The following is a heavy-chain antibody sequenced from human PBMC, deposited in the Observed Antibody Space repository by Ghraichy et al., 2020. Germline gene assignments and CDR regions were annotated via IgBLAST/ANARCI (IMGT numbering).Heavy chain of an antibody. V-gene: IGHV4-34*01. CDR2: INHSGST. D-gene: IGHD5-18*01. Sequence: SETLSLTCAVYGGSFSGYYWSWIRQPPGKGLEWIGEINHSGSTNYNPSLKSRVTISVDTSKNQFSLKLSSVTAADTAVYYCAKAPIQPKYYYYGMDVWGQGTTVTVSS. CDR3: AKAPIQPKYYYYGMDV. CDR1: GGSFSGYY. J-gene: IGHJ6*02.